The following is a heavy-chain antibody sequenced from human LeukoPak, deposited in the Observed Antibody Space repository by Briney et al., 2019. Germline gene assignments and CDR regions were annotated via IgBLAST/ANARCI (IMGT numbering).Heavy chain of an antibody. CDR2: IYYSGST. CDR3: ARRPKYCSGGSCYSASNWFDP. CDR1: GGSISSSSYY. J-gene: IGHJ5*02. V-gene: IGHV4-39*01. D-gene: IGHD2-15*01. Sequence: SETLSLTCTVSGGSISSSSYYWGWIRQPPGKGLEWIGSIYYSGSTYYNPSLKSRVTISVDTSKNQFSLKLSSVTAADTAVYYCARRPKYCSGGSCYSASNWFDPWGQGTLVTVSS.